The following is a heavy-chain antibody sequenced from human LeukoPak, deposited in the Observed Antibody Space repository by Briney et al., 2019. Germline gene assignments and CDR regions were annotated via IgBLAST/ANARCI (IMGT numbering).Heavy chain of an antibody. V-gene: IGHV3-23*01. CDR3: AKDWSHRHYYYYMDV. D-gene: IGHD1-14*01. J-gene: IGHJ6*03. CDR1: GFTFSTYA. Sequence: GGSLRLSCAASGFTFSTYAMSWVRQAPGKGLEWVSGINRGGDDTHYADSVKGRFTISRDNSKNTVYLQMNNLRAEDTALYYCAKDWSHRHYYYYMDVWGKGATVTVSS. CDR2: INRGGDDT.